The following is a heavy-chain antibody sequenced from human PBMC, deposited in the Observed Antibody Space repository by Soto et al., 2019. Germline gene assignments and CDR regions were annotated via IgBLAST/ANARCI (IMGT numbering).Heavy chain of an antibody. V-gene: IGHV1-69*01. Sequence: SVKVSCEASGRTFNNYAIRWVRQAPGIGFEWLGVIIPIGGTPEHAQKFQGRVTISADESTNTAYMELSSLRSEDTAVYYCATNYYDGSGHYFIFEHWGQGTLVTVSS. CDR3: ATNYYDGSGHYFIFEH. CDR1: GRTFNNYA. CDR2: IIPIGGTP. J-gene: IGHJ4*02. D-gene: IGHD3-22*01.